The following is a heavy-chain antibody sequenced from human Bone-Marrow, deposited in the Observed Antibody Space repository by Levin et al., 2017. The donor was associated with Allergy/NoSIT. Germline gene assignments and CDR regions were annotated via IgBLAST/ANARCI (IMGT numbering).Heavy chain of an antibody. CDR3: ARDSRSDKSFGEVIKSRGGRNGMDV. Sequence: GGSLRLSCAASGITFSNYWMYWVRQAPGKGLVWVSGINSDGSSTNYADSVKGRFTISRDNAKNTLYLQVNSLRAEDTAVSYCARDSRSDKSFGEVIKSRGGRNGMDVWGQGTTDTVSS. V-gene: IGHV3-74*01. D-gene: IGHD3-3*01. CDR1: GITFSNYW. J-gene: IGHJ6*02. CDR2: INSDGSST.